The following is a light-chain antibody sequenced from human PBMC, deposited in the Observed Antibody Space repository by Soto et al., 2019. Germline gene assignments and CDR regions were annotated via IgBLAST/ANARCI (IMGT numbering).Light chain of an antibody. CDR2: DAS. CDR3: LVSYSGSYV. V-gene: IGLV7-46*01. J-gene: IGLJ1*01. Sequence: QAVVTQEPSLTVSPGGTVTLTCGSSTGAVTSGHYPYWFQQKPGQAPRTLIYDASNKHSWTPARFSGSLLGGKAALTLSGAQPEDEADYYCLVSYSGSYVFGTGTKVTVL. CDR1: TGAVTSGHY.